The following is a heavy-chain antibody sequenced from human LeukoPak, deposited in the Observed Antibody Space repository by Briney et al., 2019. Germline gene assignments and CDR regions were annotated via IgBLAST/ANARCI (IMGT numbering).Heavy chain of an antibody. J-gene: IGHJ4*02. CDR2: IIPIFGTA. D-gene: IGHD3-10*01. CDR1: GGTFSSYA. V-gene: IGHV1-69*01. CDR3: ARPNYYASGSYYHFDY. Sequence: ASVKVSCKASGGTFSSYAISWVRQALGQGLEWMGGIIPIFGTANYAQKFQGRVTITADESTSTAYMELSSLRSEDTAGYYCARPNYYASGSYYHFDYWGQGTLVTVSS.